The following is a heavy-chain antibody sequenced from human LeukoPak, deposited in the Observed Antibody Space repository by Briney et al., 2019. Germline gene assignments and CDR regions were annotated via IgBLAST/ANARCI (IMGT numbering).Heavy chain of an antibody. V-gene: IGHV3-7*01. CDR1: GFTFSSYW. CDR3: ARDEGVGALWGAFDI. J-gene: IGHJ3*02. D-gene: IGHD1-26*01. Sequence: GGSLRLSCAASGFTFSSYWMSWVRQAPGKGLEWVANIKQDGSEKYYVDSVKGRFTISRDNAKNSLYLQMNSLRAEDTAVYYCARDEGVGALWGAFDIWGQGTMVTVSS. CDR2: IKQDGSEK.